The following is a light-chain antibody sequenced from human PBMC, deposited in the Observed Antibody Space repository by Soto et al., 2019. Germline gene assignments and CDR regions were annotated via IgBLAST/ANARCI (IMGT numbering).Light chain of an antibody. V-gene: IGKV3-11*01. CDR1: QSVNTF. Sequence: EILLTQSPATPSLSPGEKATPSCRASQSVNTFLAWYQQKPGQAPRLLIYDASNRAAGIPARFSGSGSGTDFTLTISSLEPEDFAIYYCQQRQYWPPITFGQGTRLENK. CDR2: DAS. CDR3: QQRQYWPPIT. J-gene: IGKJ5*01.